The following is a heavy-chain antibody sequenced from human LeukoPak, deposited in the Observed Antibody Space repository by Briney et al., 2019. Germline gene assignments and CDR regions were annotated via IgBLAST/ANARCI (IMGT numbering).Heavy chain of an antibody. D-gene: IGHD3-3*01. Sequence: GGSLRRSCAASGFTVSSNYMSWVRQAPGKGLEWVSVIYSGGSTYYADSVKGRFTISRDNSKNTLYLQMNSLRAEDTAVYYCARGLYYDFWSGYYDYWGQGTLVTVSS. CDR1: GFTVSSNY. CDR2: IYSGGST. CDR3: ARGLYYDFWSGYYDY. J-gene: IGHJ4*02. V-gene: IGHV3-66*01.